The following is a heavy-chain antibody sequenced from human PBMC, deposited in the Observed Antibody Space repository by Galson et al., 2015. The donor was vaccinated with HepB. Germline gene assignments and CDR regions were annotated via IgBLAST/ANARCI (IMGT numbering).Heavy chain of an antibody. J-gene: IGHJ4*02. CDR1: GYTFTNYY. D-gene: IGHD4-17*01. CDR2: INPSGGST. CDR3: ARDKTATVKDRRAEYYFGS. V-gene: IGHV1-46*04. Sequence: SVKVSCKASGYTFTNYYMHWVRQAPGQGLEWMGIINPSGGSTSYAQKLQGRVTMTRDTSTNTAYMELRSLRSEDTAVYYCARDKTATVKDRRAEYYFGSWGQGTLVTVSS.